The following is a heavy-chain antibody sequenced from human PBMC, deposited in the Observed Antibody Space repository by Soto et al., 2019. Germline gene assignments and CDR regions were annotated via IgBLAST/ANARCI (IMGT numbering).Heavy chain of an antibody. CDR2: ISAYNGNT. V-gene: IGHV1-18*01. CDR1: GYTFTSYG. D-gene: IGHD6-19*01. J-gene: IGHJ3*02. Sequence: GASVKVSCKASGYTFTSYGISWVRQAPGQGLEWMGWISAYNGNTNYAQKLQGRVTMTTDTSTSTAYMELRSLRSDDTAVYYCARDSSVEQWPVLGAFDIWGQGTMVT. CDR3: ARDSSVEQWPVLGAFDI.